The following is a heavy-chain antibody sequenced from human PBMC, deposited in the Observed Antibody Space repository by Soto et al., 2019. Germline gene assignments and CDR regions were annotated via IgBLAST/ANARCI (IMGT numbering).Heavy chain of an antibody. Sequence: PSETLSLTCTVSGGSISSSSYYWGWIRQPPGKGLEWIGSIYYSGSTYYNPSLKSRVTISVDTSKNQFSLKLSSVTAADTAVYYCAIHDYSNYLNWFDPWGQGTLVTVSS. J-gene: IGHJ5*02. CDR1: GGSISSSSYY. CDR3: AIHDYSNYLNWFDP. V-gene: IGHV4-39*01. D-gene: IGHD4-4*01. CDR2: IYYSGST.